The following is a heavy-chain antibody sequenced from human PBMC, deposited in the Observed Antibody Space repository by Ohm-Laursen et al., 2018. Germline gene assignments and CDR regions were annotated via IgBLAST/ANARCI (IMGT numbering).Heavy chain of an antibody. CDR1: GFTFSSYG. CDR2: ISYDGSNK. CDR3: AMGRSLLLWFGESVYYFDY. D-gene: IGHD3-10*01. J-gene: IGHJ4*02. V-gene: IGHV3-30*03. Sequence: SLRLSCAASGFTFSSYGMHWVRQAPGKGLEWVAVISYDGSNKYYADSVKGRFTISRDNSKNTLYLQMNSLRAEDTAVYYCAMGRSLLLWFGESVYYFDYWGQGTLVTVSS.